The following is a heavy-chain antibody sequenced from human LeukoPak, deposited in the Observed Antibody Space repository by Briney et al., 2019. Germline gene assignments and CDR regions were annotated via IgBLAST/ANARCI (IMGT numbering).Heavy chain of an antibody. V-gene: IGHV6-1*01. CDR2: TYSKSRWYF. D-gene: IGHD3-10*01. Sequence: SQTLSLTCAISGDSFSSNSAGWNWIRQSPSRGLEWLGRTYSKSRWYFEYAVSVKSRITNNPDTSKNQFSLQLNSVTPEDTAVYCCTRGWLKTGMDAWGKGTTVTVSS. J-gene: IGHJ6*04. CDR3: TRGWLKTGMDA. CDR1: GDSFSSNSAG.